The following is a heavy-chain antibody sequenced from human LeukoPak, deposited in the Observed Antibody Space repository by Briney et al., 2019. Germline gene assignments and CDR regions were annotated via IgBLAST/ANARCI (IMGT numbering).Heavy chain of an antibody. J-gene: IGHJ2*01. V-gene: IGHV4-38-2*01. CDR1: AYSISSGYY. CDR3: ASRGLHIVFDL. D-gene: IGHD5-12*01. CDR2: IYHSGIT. Sequence: SETLSLTCGVSAYSISSGYYWGWIRQPPGKGPEWIASIYHSGITYYNPSLKSRVSISVDTSKNHFSLKLSSVTAADTAVYYCASRGLHIVFDLWGRGTLVTVSS.